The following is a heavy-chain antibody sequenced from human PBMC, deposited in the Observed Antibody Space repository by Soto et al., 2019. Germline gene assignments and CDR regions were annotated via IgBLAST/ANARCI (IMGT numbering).Heavy chain of an antibody. CDR2: MSYDESKK. J-gene: IGHJ4*02. CDR3: AKDRRDGDFMHILVVDF. Sequence: GGSLRLSCATSGFRLSSYAMHWVRQAPGKGLEWVALMSYDESKKYYADSVKGRFTISRDTSKNTLVLEMNSLRVEDTAVYYCAKDRRDGDFMHILVVDFWGQGALVTVSS. D-gene: IGHD2-15*01. CDR1: GFRLSSYA. V-gene: IGHV3-30*18.